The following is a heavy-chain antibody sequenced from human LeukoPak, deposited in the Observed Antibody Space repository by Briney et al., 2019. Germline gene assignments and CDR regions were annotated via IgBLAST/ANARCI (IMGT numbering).Heavy chain of an antibody. J-gene: IGHJ6*02. Sequence: SETLSLTCTVSGGSISSYYWSWIRQPPGKGLEWIGYIYYSGSTNYNPSLKSRVTISVDTSKNQFSLKLSSVTAADTAVYYCVRDTLTYYYDSSGYEVYYYYGMDVWGQGTTVTVSS. CDR2: IYYSGST. V-gene: IGHV4-59*01. D-gene: IGHD3-22*01. CDR1: GGSISSYY. CDR3: VRDTLTYYYDSSGYEVYYYYGMDV.